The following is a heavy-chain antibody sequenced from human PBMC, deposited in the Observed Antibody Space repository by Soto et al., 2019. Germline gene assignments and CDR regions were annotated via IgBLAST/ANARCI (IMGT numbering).Heavy chain of an antibody. CDR3: AKGFYGMDV. J-gene: IGHJ6*02. V-gene: IGHV3-30*18. CDR1: GFTFSSYG. CDR2: ISYDGSNK. Sequence: GGSLRLSCAASGFTFSSYGMHWVRQAPGKGLEWVAVISYDGSNKYYADSVKGLFTISRDNSKNTLYLQMNSLRAEDTAVYYCAKGFYGMDVWGQGTTVTVSS.